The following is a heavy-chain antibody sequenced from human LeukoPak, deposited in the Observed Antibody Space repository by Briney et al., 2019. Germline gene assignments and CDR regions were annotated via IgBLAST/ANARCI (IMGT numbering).Heavy chain of an antibody. V-gene: IGHV4-59*08. D-gene: IGHD3-22*01. CDR3: ARPRWLLSPGAFDI. CDR2: ICYSGST. Sequence: PSETLSLTCTVSGGSISSYYWSWIRQPPGKGLEWIGYICYSGSTDYNPSLKSRVTISVDTSKNQFSLKLSSVTAADTAVYYCARPRWLLSPGAFDIWGQGTMVTVPS. J-gene: IGHJ3*02. CDR1: GGSISSYY.